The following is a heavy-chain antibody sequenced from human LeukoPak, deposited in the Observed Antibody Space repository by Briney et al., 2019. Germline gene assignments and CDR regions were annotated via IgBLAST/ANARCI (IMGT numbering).Heavy chain of an antibody. D-gene: IGHD3-16*01. CDR2: ITWNSGKI. J-gene: IGHJ4*02. Sequence: GGSLRLSCTTSGFTFNDYAMHWVRQAPGKGLEWVSGITWNSGKIAYADSVKGRFTISRDNAKNSLFLQMNSLRAEDTALYYCAKDVGQYSPRMLYYFDSWGQGTLVTVSS. CDR3: AKDVGQYSPRMLYYFDS. V-gene: IGHV3-9*01. CDR1: GFTFNDYA.